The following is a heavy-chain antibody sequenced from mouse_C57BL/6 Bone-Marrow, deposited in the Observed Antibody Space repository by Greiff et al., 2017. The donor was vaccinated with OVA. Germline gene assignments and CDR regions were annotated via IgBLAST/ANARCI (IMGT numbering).Heavy chain of an antibody. CDR1: GFTFSSYA. CDR3: ARDGYYCSSFLDY. J-gene: IGHJ2*01. Sequence: EVQLVESGGGLVKPGGSLKLSCAASGFTFSSYAMSWVRQTPEKRLEWVATISDGGSYTYYPDNVQGRFTISRDNAKNNLYLQMSHLKSEDTAMYYCARDGYYCSSFLDYWGQGTTLTVSS. CDR2: ISDGGSYT. V-gene: IGHV5-4*01. D-gene: IGHD1-1*01.